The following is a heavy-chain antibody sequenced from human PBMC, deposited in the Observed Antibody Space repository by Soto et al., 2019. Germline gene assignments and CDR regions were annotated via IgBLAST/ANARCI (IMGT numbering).Heavy chain of an antibody. V-gene: IGHV1-18*01. D-gene: IGHD3-16*01. CDR2: ISPYTGNT. CDR1: GYIFVDYG. J-gene: IGHJ6*02. Sequence: QVQLVQSGDEVKKPGASVKVSCKASGYIFVDYGIAWVRQAPGQGLEWMGWISPYTGNTHSATKIQGRLTMTTDTSTSTAYMDLGSLTSDDTAVYYCVMVDNYVTPTPQDVWGQGTTVTVSS. CDR3: VMVDNYVTPTPQDV.